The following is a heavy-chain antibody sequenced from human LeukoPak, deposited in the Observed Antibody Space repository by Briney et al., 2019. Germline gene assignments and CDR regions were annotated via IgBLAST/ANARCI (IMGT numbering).Heavy chain of an antibody. CDR1: GFTFSNYW. V-gene: IGHV3-13*01. Sequence: GGSLRLSCAASGFTFSNYWIHWVRQAPGKGLEWVSSIGATGDTYYAGSVKGRFTISRENAKKSLYLQMSSLRVEDTAVYYCARSVYGDYWGQGTLVTVSS. D-gene: IGHD5/OR15-5a*01. CDR3: ARSVYGDY. CDR2: IGATGDT. J-gene: IGHJ4*02.